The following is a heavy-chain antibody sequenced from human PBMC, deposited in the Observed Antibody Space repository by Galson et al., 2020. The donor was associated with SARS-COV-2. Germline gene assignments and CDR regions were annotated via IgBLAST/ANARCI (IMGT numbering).Heavy chain of an antibody. CDR2: ISGSGSST. CDR1: GFTFSSYA. V-gene: IGHV3-23*01. D-gene: IGHD2-15*01. Sequence: GGYLTHSCAASGFTFSSYAMSWVRQAPGKGLESISAISGSGSSTYYADSVKDRFTISRDNSKNTLYLQMNSLRAEDTGVYYCAKDPLCIVVVVAGIFSDCFDCWGQGTLVTVSS. CDR3: AKDPLCIVVVVAGIFSDCFDC. J-gene: IGHJ4*02.